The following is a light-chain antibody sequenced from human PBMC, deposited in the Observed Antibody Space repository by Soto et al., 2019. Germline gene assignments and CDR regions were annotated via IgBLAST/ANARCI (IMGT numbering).Light chain of an antibody. CDR1: QSISSSY. CDR2: RAS. CDR3: QQYGTSPELT. V-gene: IGKV3-20*01. J-gene: IGKJ4*01. Sequence: EIVLTQSPGTLSLSPGEGATLSCRASQSISSSYLAWYQQKPGQAPRLLIYRASSRATGIPDRFSGSGSGTDFTLTISRLEPEDFAVYYCQQYGTSPELTFGGGTKVEIE.